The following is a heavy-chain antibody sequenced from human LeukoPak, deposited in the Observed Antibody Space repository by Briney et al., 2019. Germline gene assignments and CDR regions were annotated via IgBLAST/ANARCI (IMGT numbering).Heavy chain of an antibody. Sequence: ASVKVSCKASGGTFNSYAISWLRQAPGQGLEWMGRIIPILGIANYAQKFQGRVTITADKSTSTAYMELSSLRSEDTAVYYCAGSSYSSRTYYYYGMDVWGQGTTVTVSS. D-gene: IGHD6-13*01. CDR1: GGTFNSYA. J-gene: IGHJ6*02. V-gene: IGHV1-69*04. CDR2: IIPILGIA. CDR3: AGSSYSSRTYYYYGMDV.